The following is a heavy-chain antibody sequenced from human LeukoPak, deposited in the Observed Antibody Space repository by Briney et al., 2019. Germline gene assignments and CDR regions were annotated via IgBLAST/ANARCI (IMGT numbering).Heavy chain of an antibody. V-gene: IGHV3-15*01. CDR1: GFTFSNAW. CDR3: TTAPLLTGYYLSVY. CDR2: IKSKTDGGTT. J-gene: IGHJ4*02. Sequence: GGSLRLSCAASGFTFSNAWMSWVRQAPGKGLEWVGRIKSKTDGGTTDYAAPVKGRFTISRDDSKSTLYLQMNSLKTEDTAVYYCTTAPLLTGYYLSVYWGQGTLVTVSS. D-gene: IGHD3-9*01.